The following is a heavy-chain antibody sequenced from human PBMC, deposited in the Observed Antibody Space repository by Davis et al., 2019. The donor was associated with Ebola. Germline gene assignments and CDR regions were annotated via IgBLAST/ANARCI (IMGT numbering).Heavy chain of an antibody. CDR3: ARLAGAWAGDRYFDP. CDR2: LYPGDSDP. V-gene: IGHV5-51*01. J-gene: IGHJ2*01. D-gene: IGHD4/OR15-4a*01. Sequence: GESLKISCTGSGYSFTTYWIGWVRQMPGKGLEWIGILYPGDSDPRHSPSFQGQVTISADKSISTAYLQWNSMKASDTAMYYCARLAGAWAGDRYFDPWGRGTLVTVSS. CDR1: GYSFTTYW.